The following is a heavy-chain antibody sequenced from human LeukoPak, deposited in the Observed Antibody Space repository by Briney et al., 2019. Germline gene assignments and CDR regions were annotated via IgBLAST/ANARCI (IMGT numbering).Heavy chain of an antibody. CDR3: AYGYSYIAF. D-gene: IGHD5-18*01. V-gene: IGHV1-69*13. J-gene: IGHJ4*02. Sequence: SVKVSCKASGGTFSSYVFTWVRQAPGLGLEWMGGITPIFGTTDYAEKFQGRVTITADASTYTAFMELSSLRSEDSAVYYCAYGYSYIAFWGQGTLVTVSS. CDR1: GGTFSSYV. CDR2: ITPIFGTT.